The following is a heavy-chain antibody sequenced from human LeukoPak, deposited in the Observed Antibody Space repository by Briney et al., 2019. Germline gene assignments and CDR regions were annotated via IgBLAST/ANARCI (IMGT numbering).Heavy chain of an antibody. D-gene: IGHD2-8*01. Sequence: GGSLRLSCAASGFTFSDYYMTWIRQAPGKGLEWLSYISNSGSSVFYADSVMGRFTVSRDNAKRSLYLQIKSLRDDDTAVYHCALGTINKDYYFGMDVWGQGTTATVSS. V-gene: IGHV3-11*01. CDR3: ALGTINKDYYFGMDV. CDR1: GFTFSDYY. CDR2: ISNSGSSV. J-gene: IGHJ6*02.